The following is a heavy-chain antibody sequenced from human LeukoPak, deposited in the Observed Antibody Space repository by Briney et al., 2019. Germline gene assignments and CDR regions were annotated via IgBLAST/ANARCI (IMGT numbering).Heavy chain of an antibody. D-gene: IGHD1-1*01. J-gene: IGHJ5*02. Sequence: SETLSLTCTVSGGSISSYYWSWIRQPPGKGLEWIGYIYYSGSTNYNPSLKSRVTISVDTSKNQFSLKLSSVTAADTAVYYCARDLTGTRDWFDPWGQGTLVTVSS. CDR3: ARDLTGTRDWFDP. CDR2: IYYSGST. V-gene: IGHV4-59*12. CDR1: GGSISSYY.